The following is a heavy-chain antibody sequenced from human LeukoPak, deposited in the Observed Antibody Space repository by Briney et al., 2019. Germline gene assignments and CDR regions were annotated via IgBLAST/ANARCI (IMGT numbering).Heavy chain of an antibody. D-gene: IGHD3-10*01. CDR3: TRGARFRSYGSGTYYTSLPFDP. CDR1: GYTFTSYT. CDR2: INTGNGHT. V-gene: IGHV1-3*03. J-gene: IGHJ5*02. Sequence: GASVKVSCKASGYTFTSYTIHWVRQAPGQRLEWMGWINTGNGHTKYSQEFQGRVTITRDTSASTAYMELSSLRSEDMAVYYCTRGARFRSYGSGTYYTSLPFDPWGQGTLVTVSS.